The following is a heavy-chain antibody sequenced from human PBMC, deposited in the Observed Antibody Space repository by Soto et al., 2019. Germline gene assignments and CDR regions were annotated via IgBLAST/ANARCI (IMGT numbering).Heavy chain of an antibody. D-gene: IGHD1-1*01. Sequence: QVQLVESGGGVVQPGRSLRLSCAASGFTFSSYAMHWVRQAPGKGLEWVAVISYDGSNKYYADSVKGRFTISRDNSKNTLYLQMNSLRAEDTAVYYCARHWQTYYFDYWGQGTLVTVSS. J-gene: IGHJ4*02. CDR2: ISYDGSNK. V-gene: IGHV3-30-3*01. CDR3: ARHWQTYYFDY. CDR1: GFTFSSYA.